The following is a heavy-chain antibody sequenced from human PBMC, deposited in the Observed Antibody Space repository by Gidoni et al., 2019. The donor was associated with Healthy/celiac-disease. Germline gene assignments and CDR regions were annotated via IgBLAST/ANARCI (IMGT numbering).Heavy chain of an antibody. D-gene: IGHD5-12*01. CDR2: IYYSGST. V-gene: IGHV4-39*01. Sequence: QLQLQQSGPGLVKPSETLSLTCTVSGGSISSSSYYWGWIRQPPGKGLEWIGSIYYSGSTYYNPSRKSRVTISVDTSKNQFSLKLSSVTAADTAVYYCARHIMKWLHRGELSWFDPWGQGTLVTVSS. J-gene: IGHJ5*02. CDR1: GGSISSSSYY. CDR3: ARHIMKWLHRGELSWFDP.